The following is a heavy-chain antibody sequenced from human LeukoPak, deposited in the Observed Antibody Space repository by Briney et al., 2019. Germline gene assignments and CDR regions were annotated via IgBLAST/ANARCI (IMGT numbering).Heavy chain of an antibody. Sequence: PSETLSLTCTVSGGSISSYYWSWIRQPPGKGREWIGYIYYSGSTNYNPSLKSRVTISVDTSKNQFSLKLSSVTAADTAVYYCARDREARYFDLWGRGTLVTVSS. CDR2: IYYSGST. V-gene: IGHV4-59*01. D-gene: IGHD5-12*01. J-gene: IGHJ2*01. CDR3: ARDREARYFDL. CDR1: GGSISSYY.